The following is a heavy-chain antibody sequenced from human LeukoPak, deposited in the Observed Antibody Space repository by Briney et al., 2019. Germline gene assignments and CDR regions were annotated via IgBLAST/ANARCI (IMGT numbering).Heavy chain of an antibody. CDR1: GDIFNHYA. D-gene: IGHD1-1*01. V-gene: IGHV1-69*06. Sequence: ASVKVSCKASGDIFNHYAINWVRQAPGQGLEYMGGIIPTVGATKFAQKFQGTVTITADKSSNTVYMELSSLRPEDTAVYYCMKMGGTTAPHWGQGTLVTVSS. CDR3: MKMGGTTAPH. CDR2: IIPTVGAT. J-gene: IGHJ4*02.